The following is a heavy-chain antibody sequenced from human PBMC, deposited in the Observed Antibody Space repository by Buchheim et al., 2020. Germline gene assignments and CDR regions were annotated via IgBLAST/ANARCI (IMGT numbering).Heavy chain of an antibody. V-gene: IGHV3-30*18. J-gene: IGHJ4*02. CDR1: GFTFSSYG. D-gene: IGHD6-13*01. Sequence: QVQLVESGGGVVQPGRSLRLSCEASGFTFSSYGMHWVRQAPGKGLEWVAVISYDGSNKYYADSVKGRFTISRDNSKNTLYLQMNSLRAEDTAVYYCAKSIRAYSSSWPFDYWGQGTL. CDR2: ISYDGSNK. CDR3: AKSIRAYSSSWPFDY.